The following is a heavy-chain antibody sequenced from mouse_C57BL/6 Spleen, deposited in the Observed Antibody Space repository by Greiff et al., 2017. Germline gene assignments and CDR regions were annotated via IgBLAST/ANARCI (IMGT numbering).Heavy chain of an antibody. D-gene: IGHD1-1*01. CDR3: ARRAGITTAYYFDY. CDR1: GYTFTSYW. J-gene: IGHJ2*01. CDR2: IYPGSGST. Sequence: QVQLQQSGAELVKPGASVKMSCKASGYTFTSYWITWVKQRPGQGLEWIGDIYPGSGSTNYNEKFKSKATLTVDTSSSAAYMQLSSLTSGDSAVYYGARRAGITTAYYFDYWGQGTTLTVSS. V-gene: IGHV1-55*01.